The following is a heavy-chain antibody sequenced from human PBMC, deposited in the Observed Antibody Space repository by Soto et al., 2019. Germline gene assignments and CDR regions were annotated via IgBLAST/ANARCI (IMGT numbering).Heavy chain of an antibody. CDR3: ASNPTTVVTPGFDY. D-gene: IGHD4-17*01. CDR1: GYTFTSYY. Sequence: QVQLVQSGAEVKKPGASVKVSCKASGYTFTSYYMHWVRQAPGQGLEWMGIINPSGGSTSYAQKCPGRVTMTRDTSTSTVYMELSSLRSEDTAVYYCASNPTTVVTPGFDYWGQGTLVTVSS. V-gene: IGHV1-46*01. CDR2: INPSGGST. J-gene: IGHJ4*02.